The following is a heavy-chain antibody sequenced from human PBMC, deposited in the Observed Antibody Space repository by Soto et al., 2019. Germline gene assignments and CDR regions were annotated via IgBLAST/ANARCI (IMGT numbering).Heavy chain of an antibody. CDR2: IYWDDDK. V-gene: IGHV2-5*02. D-gene: IGHD3-10*01. CDR3: AHHPYYGLGSYSFDY. CDR1: GFSLTTSGVG. Sequence: QITLKESGPTLVRPTQTLTLTCTFSGFSLTTSGVGVGWIRQPPGKALEWLAVIYWDDDKRYSSSLKSRLTITKDTSKNQVVLTRTNMDPVDTSTYYCAHHPYYGLGSYSFDYWGQGTLVTVPS. J-gene: IGHJ4*02.